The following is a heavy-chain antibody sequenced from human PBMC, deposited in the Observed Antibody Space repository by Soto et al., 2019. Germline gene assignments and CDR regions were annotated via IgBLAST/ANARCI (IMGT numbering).Heavy chain of an antibody. CDR3: VTSHVDMTGQNWFDS. J-gene: IGHJ5*01. CDR1: GYTFTSKG. D-gene: IGHD5-12*01. Sequence: QVLLVQSGAEVKKPGASVKVSCKTSGYTFTSKGINWVRQAPGQGLEWMGWISVYTDNTQYPKRLRGRVTLTTDTMTSTAYMELRSLRYEDTAVYFCVTSHVDMTGQNWFDSWGQGTLVTVSS. CDR2: ISVYTDNT. V-gene: IGHV1-18*01.